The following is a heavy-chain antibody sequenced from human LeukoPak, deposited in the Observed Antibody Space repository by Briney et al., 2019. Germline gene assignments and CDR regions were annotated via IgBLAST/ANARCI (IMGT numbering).Heavy chain of an antibody. V-gene: IGHV4-34*01. Sequence: SETLSLTCAVYGGSFSGYYWSWIRQPPGKGLEWIGEINHSGSTNYKPALKSRVTMSVDTSKNQFSLKLSSVTAADTAVYYCARSVVVPADWARRTYSAESGPRYFDLWGRGTLVTVSS. CDR2: INHSGST. D-gene: IGHD2-2*01. CDR3: ARSVVVPADWARRTYSAESGPRYFDL. CDR1: GGSFSGYY. J-gene: IGHJ2*01.